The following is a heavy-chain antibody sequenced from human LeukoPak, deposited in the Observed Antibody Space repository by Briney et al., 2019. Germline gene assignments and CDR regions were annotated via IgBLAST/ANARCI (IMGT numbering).Heavy chain of an antibody. CDR2: ISGSGGST. Sequence: GGSLRLSCAASGFTFSSYAMSWVRQAPGKGLEWVSAISGSGGSTYYADSVKGRFTISRDNSKNTLYLQMNSLRAEDTAVYYCAKDQGDYDILAPVDYWGQGTLVTVSS. CDR3: AKDQGDYDILAPVDY. CDR1: GFTFSSYA. J-gene: IGHJ4*02. V-gene: IGHV3-23*01. D-gene: IGHD3-9*01.